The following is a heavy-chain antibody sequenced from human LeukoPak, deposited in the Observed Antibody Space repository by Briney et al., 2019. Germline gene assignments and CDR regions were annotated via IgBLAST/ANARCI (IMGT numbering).Heavy chain of an antibody. CDR2: IYYSGST. CDR3: ARGVLWFGELVPPNWFDP. Sequence: SETLSLTCTVSGDSISSSNWFWSWIRQPPGKGLEWIGYIYYSGSTNYNPSLKSRVTISVDTSKNQFSLKLSSVTAADTAVYYCARGVLWFGELVPPNWFDPWGQGTLVTVSS. J-gene: IGHJ5*02. CDR1: GDSISSSNWF. D-gene: IGHD3-10*01. V-gene: IGHV4-61*01.